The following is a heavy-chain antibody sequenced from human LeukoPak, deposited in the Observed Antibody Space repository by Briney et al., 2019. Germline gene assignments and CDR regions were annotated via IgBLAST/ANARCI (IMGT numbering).Heavy chain of an antibody. V-gene: IGHV1-2*02. J-gene: IGHJ4*02. CDR3: ARGSPTLYYDSSGYGL. CDR2: INPNSGGT. D-gene: IGHD3-22*01. Sequence: ASVKVSCKASGYTFTGYYLHWVRQAPGQGLEWMGWINPNSGGTNYAQKFQGRVTMTRDTSISTAYMELSRLRSDDTAVYYCARGSPTLYYDSSGYGLWAQGPLVTVSS. CDR1: GYTFTGYY.